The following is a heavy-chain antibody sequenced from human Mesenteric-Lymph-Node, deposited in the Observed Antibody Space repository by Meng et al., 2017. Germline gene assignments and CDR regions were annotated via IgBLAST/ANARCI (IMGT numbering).Heavy chain of an antibody. CDR1: GYSFTTYG. D-gene: IGHD5-18*01. J-gene: IGHJ4*02. CDR3: ARGGYSYILYFDS. CDR2: ISPYNGNT. V-gene: IGHV1-18*01. Sequence: QLVQCGAEVKKPGASVTVSCKTSGYSFTTYGITWVRQAPGQGLELMGWISPYNGNTNYAQRLQGRVTMTTDTSTSTAYMELTSLRSDDTAVYYCARGGYSYILYFDSWGQGTLVTVSS.